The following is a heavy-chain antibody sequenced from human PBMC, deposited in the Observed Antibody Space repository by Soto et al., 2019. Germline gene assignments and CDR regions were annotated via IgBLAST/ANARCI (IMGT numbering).Heavy chain of an antibody. CDR2: IYYSGST. Sequence: SETLSLTYTVSGGTISSYYWSWILQPPGKGLEWIGYIYYSGSTNYNPSLKSRVTISVDTSKNQFSLKLSSVTAADTAVYYCARGGIVAAIDYWGQGTLVTVSS. CDR1: GGTISSYY. D-gene: IGHD5-12*01. CDR3: ARGGIVAAIDY. V-gene: IGHV4-59*01. J-gene: IGHJ4*02.